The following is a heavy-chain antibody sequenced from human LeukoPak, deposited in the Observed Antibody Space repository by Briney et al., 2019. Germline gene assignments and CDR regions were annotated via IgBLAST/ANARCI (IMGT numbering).Heavy chain of an antibody. V-gene: IGHV3-48*01. Sequence: PGGSLRLSCAASGFTFSSYSMNWVRQAPGKGLEWVSYISSSSSTIYYADSVKGRFTISRDNAKNSLYLQMNSLRAEDTAVYYCARVGSRSKTLVFDYWGQGTLVTVSS. D-gene: IGHD6-13*01. CDR2: ISSSSSTI. J-gene: IGHJ4*02. CDR1: GFTFSSYS. CDR3: ARVGSRSKTLVFDY.